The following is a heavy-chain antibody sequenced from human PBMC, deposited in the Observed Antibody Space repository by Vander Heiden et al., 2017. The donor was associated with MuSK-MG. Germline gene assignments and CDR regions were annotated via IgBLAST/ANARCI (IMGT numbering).Heavy chain of an antibody. V-gene: IGHV1-46*01. CDR1: GYTFTSYY. CDR3: ARVSGYSGSYYTWEYFQH. Sequence: QVQLVQSGAEVKKPGASVKVSCKASGYTFTSYYMHWVRQAPGQGLEWMGIINPSGGSTSYAQKFQGRVTMTRDTSTSTVYMELSSLRSEDTAVYYCARVSGYSGSYYTWEYFQHWGQGTLVTVSS. D-gene: IGHD1-26*01. CDR2: INPSGGST. J-gene: IGHJ1*01.